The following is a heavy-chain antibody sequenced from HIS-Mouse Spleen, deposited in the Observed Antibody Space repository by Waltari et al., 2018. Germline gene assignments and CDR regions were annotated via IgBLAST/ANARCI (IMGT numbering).Heavy chain of an antibody. V-gene: IGHV4-39*07. CDR2: IYYSGST. CDR1: GGSISSSSYY. Sequence: QLQLQESGPGLVKPSETLSLTCTVSGGSISSSSYYRGWIRQPPGKGLEWIGSIYYSGSTYYNPARKRRVTISVDTSKNQFSLKLSSVTAADTAVYYCAREIPYSSSWYDWYFDLWGRGTLVTVSS. CDR3: AREIPYSSSWYDWYFDL. D-gene: IGHD6-13*01. J-gene: IGHJ2*01.